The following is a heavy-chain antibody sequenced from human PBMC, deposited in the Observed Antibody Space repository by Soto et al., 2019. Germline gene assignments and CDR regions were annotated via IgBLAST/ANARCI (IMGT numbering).Heavy chain of an antibody. D-gene: IGHD1-26*01. CDR2: IIPFFGTE. J-gene: IGHJ4*02. V-gene: IGHV1-69*01. CDR3: AIGLRWELRGGFYFDL. CDR1: GGIFKNNA. Sequence: QVQLVQSAAEVKKPGSSVKVSCKAPGGIFKNNAIAWVRQAPGEGLEWVGGIIPFFGTEYYGRNFHGRLTMSADDSTSTAYMEVNSLKSEDTAIYYCAIGLRWELRGGFYFDLWGQGTLVAVSS.